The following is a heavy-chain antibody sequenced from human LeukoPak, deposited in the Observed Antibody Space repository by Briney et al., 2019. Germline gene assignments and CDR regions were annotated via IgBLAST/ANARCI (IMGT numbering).Heavy chain of an antibody. CDR1: GFTFSSYS. V-gene: IGHV3-21*01. D-gene: IGHD3-10*02. Sequence: GGSLRLSCGASGFTFSSYSMNWVRLAPGKGPEWVSFISGSSSDIYYADSVTGRFTISRDNAKNSLYLQMNSLRAEDTAVYYCAELGITMIGGVWGKGTTVTISS. CDR2: ISGSSSDI. CDR3: AELGITMIGGV. J-gene: IGHJ6*04.